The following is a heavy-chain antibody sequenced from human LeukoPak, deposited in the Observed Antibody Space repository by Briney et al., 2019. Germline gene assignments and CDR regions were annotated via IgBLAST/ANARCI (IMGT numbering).Heavy chain of an antibody. CDR3: ARANYYGSGSYVFYYSMDV. Sequence: ASVKVSCKASGYTFTSYYMHWVRQAPGQGLEWMGIINPSGGSTSYAQKSQGRVTMTRDTSTSTVYMELSSLRSEDTAVYYCARANYYGSGSYVFYYSMDVWGQGTTVTVSS. CDR1: GYTFTSYY. J-gene: IGHJ6*02. V-gene: IGHV1-46*01. D-gene: IGHD3-10*01. CDR2: INPSGGST.